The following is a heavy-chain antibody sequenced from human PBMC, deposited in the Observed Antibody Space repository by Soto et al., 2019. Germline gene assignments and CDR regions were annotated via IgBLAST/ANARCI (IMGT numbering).Heavy chain of an antibody. CDR3: ATRDRPISMDFDY. CDR2: IFYSGST. CDR1: GASISTTTYY. D-gene: IGHD3-10*01. J-gene: IGHJ4*02. V-gene: IGHV4-39*01. Sequence: QLQLHESGPGLVKPSETLSLTCTVSGASISTTTYYWGWIRQAPGKGVEWVGSIFYSGSTNYRPAIKSGLTMSADTSQNPFSLNLTTATATDPAVYYCATRDRPISMDFDYWGQGTLVTVSS.